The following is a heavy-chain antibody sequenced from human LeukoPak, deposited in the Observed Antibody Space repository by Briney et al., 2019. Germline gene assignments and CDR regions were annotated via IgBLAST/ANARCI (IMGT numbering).Heavy chain of an antibody. CDR1: AFTVSSSY. D-gene: IGHD2-15*01. CDR2: VSGSGSST. Sequence: GGSLRLSCGASAFTVSSSYMSWVRQAPGKGLEWVSAVSGSGSSTYYADSVKGRFTISRDNSKNTLYLQMNSLRAEDTAVYYCAKGVSAVVPHALDSWGQGTLVTVSS. V-gene: IGHV3-23*01. J-gene: IGHJ4*02. CDR3: AKGVSAVVPHALDS.